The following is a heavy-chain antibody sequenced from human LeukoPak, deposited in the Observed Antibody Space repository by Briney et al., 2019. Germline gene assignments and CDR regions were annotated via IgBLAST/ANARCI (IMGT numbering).Heavy chain of an antibody. Sequence: GGSLRLSCAASGFTFSTYNMNWVRQAPGKGLEWVSSITSSSSYIYYADSVKGRFTISRDNAKNSLYLQMNSLRAEDTAVYYCVRDVLYYYGAERLFWFDPWGQGTLVTVSS. D-gene: IGHD3-10*01. CDR3: VRDVLYYYGAERLFWFDP. V-gene: IGHV3-21*01. CDR2: ITSSSSYI. CDR1: GFTFSTYN. J-gene: IGHJ5*02.